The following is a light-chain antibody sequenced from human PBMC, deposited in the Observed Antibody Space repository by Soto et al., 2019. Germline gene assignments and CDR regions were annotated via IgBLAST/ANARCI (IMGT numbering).Light chain of an antibody. CDR3: QQYNSYPWT. V-gene: IGKV1-5*01. CDR1: QSISGW. Sequence: IHVTPSPSTPSSSVGCIFTTTLRASQSISGWLAWYQQKPGKAPKLLIYDASSLESGVPSGFSGSGSGTEFTLTISSLQPDGFATYYCQQYNSYPWTFGQGTKVDIK. J-gene: IGKJ1*01. CDR2: DAS.